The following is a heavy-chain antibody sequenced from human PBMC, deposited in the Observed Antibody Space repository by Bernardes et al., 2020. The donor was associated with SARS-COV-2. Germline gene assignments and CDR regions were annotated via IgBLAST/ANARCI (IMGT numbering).Heavy chain of an antibody. J-gene: IGHJ3*02. CDR1: WGSFSCYS. CDR2: IHHSGST. D-gene: IGHD2-2*01. Sequence: TLFPTFAIYWGSFSCYSWSWIRQPPWKGLEWIGAIHHSGSTNYNPSLKSRVTISVDTSKNQFSLKLRSVTAADTAVYYCARRRYCSSTSCPGAFDIWGQGTMVTVSS. V-gene: IGHV4-34*01. CDR3: ARRRYCSSTSCPGAFDI.